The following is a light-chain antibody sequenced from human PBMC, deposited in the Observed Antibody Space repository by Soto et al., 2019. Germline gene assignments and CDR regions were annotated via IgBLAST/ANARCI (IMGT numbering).Light chain of an antibody. CDR1: QNIRSY. CDR2: ATS. CDR3: QQGYSSRWT. J-gene: IGKJ1*01. V-gene: IGKV1-39*01. Sequence: DIQMTQSPSSLSASVGDRVTITCRASQNIRSYLNWYQQKQGKAPQLLIYATSSLQTGVPSRFSASGSGTDFSLVISDLQPEDSATFYCQQGYSSRWTSGRGTKVEI.